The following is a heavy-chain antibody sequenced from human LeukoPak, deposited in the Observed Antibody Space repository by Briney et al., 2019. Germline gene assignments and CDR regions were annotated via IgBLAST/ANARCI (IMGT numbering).Heavy chain of an antibody. CDR1: GFTFSDYY. Sequence: GGSLRLSCAASGFTFSDYYMSWIRQAPGKGLEWVSYISSSGSTIYYADSVKGRFTISRDNAKNSLYLQMNSLRAEDTAIYYCARDQAPNWNYDVFDYWGQGTLVTVSS. J-gene: IGHJ4*02. D-gene: IGHD1-7*01. CDR3: ARDQAPNWNYDVFDY. V-gene: IGHV3-11*01. CDR2: ISSSGSTI.